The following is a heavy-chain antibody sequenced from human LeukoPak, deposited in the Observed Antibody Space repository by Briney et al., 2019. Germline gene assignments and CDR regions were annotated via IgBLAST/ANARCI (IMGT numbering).Heavy chain of an antibody. CDR2: VDHTGST. V-gene: IGHV4-59*01. CDR3: ARGRVSSSTWYSTYYYFFYMDF. D-gene: IGHD4-11*01. J-gene: IGHJ6*03. Sequence: PSETLSLTCTVSDDSITMYYWTWIRQPPGKGLEWIGYVDHTGSTKFNPSLNGRVSIFSNTSNNFFSLRLRSVTAADTAVYFCARGRVSSSTWYSTYYYFFYMDFWGKGTTVTVSS. CDR1: DDSITMYY.